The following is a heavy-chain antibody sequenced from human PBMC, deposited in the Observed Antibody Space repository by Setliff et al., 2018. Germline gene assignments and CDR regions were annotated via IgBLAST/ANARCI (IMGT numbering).Heavy chain of an antibody. V-gene: IGHV4-38-2*01. CDR2: IYHSGST. Sequence: PSETLSLTCAVSGYSISSGYHWGWIRQPPGKGLEWIGSIYHSGSTYYNPSLKSRVTISVDTSKNQFSLKLSSVTAADTAVYYCARGETYYYDSSGYEGKYYFDYWGQGTLVTVSS. J-gene: IGHJ4*02. D-gene: IGHD3-22*01. CDR3: ARGETYYYDSSGYEGKYYFDY. CDR1: GYSISSGYH.